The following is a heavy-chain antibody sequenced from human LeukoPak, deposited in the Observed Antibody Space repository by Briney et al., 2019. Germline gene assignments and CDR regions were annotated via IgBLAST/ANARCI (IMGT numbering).Heavy chain of an antibody. CDR2: ISWNSGSI. J-gene: IGHJ3*02. V-gene: IGHV3-9*01. Sequence: PGGSLRLSCAASGFTFDDYAMHWVRQAPGKGLEWVSGISWNSGSIGYADPVKGRFTISRDNAKNSLYLQMNSLRAEDTALYYCAKEMLGPFDIWGQGTMVTVSS. D-gene: IGHD3-10*02. CDR1: GFTFDDYA. CDR3: AKEMLGPFDI.